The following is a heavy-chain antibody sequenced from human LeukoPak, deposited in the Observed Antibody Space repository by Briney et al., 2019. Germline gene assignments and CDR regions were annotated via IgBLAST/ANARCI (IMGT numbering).Heavy chain of an antibody. CDR3: ARGGVSNYYYYYMDV. Sequence: GASVKVSCKASGGTFSSYAISWVRQAPGQGLEWMGGIIPIFGTANYAQKFQGRVTITTDESTSTAYMELSSLRSEDTAVYYCARGGVSNYYYYYMDVWGEGTTVTVSS. J-gene: IGHJ6*03. CDR1: GGTFSSYA. D-gene: IGHD6-6*01. CDR2: IIPIFGTA. V-gene: IGHV1-69*05.